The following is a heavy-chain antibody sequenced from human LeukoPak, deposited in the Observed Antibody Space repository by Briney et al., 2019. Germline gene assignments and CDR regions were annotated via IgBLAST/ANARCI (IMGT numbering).Heavy chain of an antibody. CDR1: GGSISSSNDY. D-gene: IGHD2-15*01. V-gene: IGHV4-39*07. CDR3: ARDSHESGGLGLDY. J-gene: IGHJ4*02. Sequence: PSETLSLTCTVSGGSISSSNDYWGWIRQPPGKGLEWIGSIDYSGSTYYNPSLKSRVTISVDTSKNQFSLKLSSVTAADTAMYYCARDSHESGGLGLDYWGQGTLVTVSS. CDR2: IDYSGST.